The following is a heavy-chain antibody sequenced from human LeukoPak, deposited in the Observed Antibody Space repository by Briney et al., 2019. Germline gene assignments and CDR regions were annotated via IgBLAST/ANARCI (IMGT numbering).Heavy chain of an antibody. Sequence: SETLSLTCTVSGGSVSGNNYYWSWIRQPPGKGLEWIGYVYYTGGTNYNPSLKSRVTISVDTSKNQFSLKLSSVTAADTAVYYCARDRNDIMTGYYPFEYWGQGTLVTVSS. CDR1: GGSVSGNNYY. CDR3: ARDRNDIMTGYYPFEY. V-gene: IGHV4-61*01. J-gene: IGHJ4*02. D-gene: IGHD3-9*01. CDR2: VYYTGGT.